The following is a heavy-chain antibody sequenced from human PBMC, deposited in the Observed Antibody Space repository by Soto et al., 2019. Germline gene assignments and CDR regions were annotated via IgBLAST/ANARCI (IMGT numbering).Heavy chain of an antibody. CDR3: AGGASGGSGWNYYYYYGMDV. D-gene: IGHD6-19*01. CDR1: GFTLSDHY. J-gene: IGHJ6*02. CDR2: ISSSSSYT. Sequence: QVQLVESGGGLVKPGGSLRLSCAASGFTLSDHYMSWIRQAPGKGLEWVSYISSSSSYTDYADSVKGRFTISRDNAKNSLYLQMNSLSAEDTAVYYCAGGASGGSGWNYYYYYGMDVWGQGTTVTVSS. V-gene: IGHV3-11*05.